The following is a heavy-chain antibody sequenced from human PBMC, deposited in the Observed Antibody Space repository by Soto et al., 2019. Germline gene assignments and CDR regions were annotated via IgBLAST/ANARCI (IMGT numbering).Heavy chain of an antibody. D-gene: IGHD1-1*01. Sequence: QVHLVQSGAEVKKPGASVKVSCKASGYTFTSYGITWVRQAPGQGLEWMGLISAHNGNTDYAQKLQGRVIVPRDTSTSTAYMELRSLISDDTAVYYCARGRYGDYWGQGALVTVSS. CDR3: ARGRYGDY. V-gene: IGHV1-18*01. CDR1: GYTFTSYG. CDR2: ISAHNGNT. J-gene: IGHJ4*02.